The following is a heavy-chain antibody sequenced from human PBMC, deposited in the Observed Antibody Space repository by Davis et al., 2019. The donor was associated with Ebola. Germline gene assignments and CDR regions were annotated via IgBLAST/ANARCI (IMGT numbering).Heavy chain of an antibody. CDR3: AREGGYDTFDY. J-gene: IGHJ4*02. Sequence: GESLKISCAASGFSFSSYWMSWVRQASGKGLEWVGRIRSKANSYATAYAASVKGRFTISRDDSKNTAYLQMNSLKTEDTALYYCAREGGYDTFDYWGQGTLVTVSS. CDR1: GFSFSSYW. D-gene: IGHD5-12*01. CDR2: IRSKANSYAT. V-gene: IGHV3-73*01.